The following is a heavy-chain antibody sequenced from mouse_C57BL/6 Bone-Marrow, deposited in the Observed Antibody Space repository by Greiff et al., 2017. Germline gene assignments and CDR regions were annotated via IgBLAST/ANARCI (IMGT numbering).Heavy chain of an antibody. CDR1: GFTFSSYA. V-gene: IGHV5-9-1*02. J-gene: IGHJ1*03. CDR3: TRYYGNYVGYFDV. CDR2: ISSGGDYI. D-gene: IGHD2-1*01. Sequence: EVMLVESGAGLVKPGGSLKLSCAASGFTFSSYAMSWVRQTPEKRLEWVAYISSGGDYIYYADTVKGRFTISRDNARNTLYLQMSSLKSEDTAMYYCTRYYGNYVGYFDVWGTGTTVTVSS.